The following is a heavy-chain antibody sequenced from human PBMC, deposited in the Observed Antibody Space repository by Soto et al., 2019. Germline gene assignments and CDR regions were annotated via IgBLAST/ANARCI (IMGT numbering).Heavy chain of an antibody. D-gene: IGHD2-15*01. CDR3: AKVRGPEPYCSGGSCYHDY. V-gene: IGHV3-30*18. CDR2: ISYDGSNK. Sequence: PGGSLRLSCAASGFTFSSYGMHWVRQAPGKGLEWVAVISYDGSNKYYADSVKGRFTISRDNSKNTLYLQMNSLRAEDTAVYYCAKVRGPEPYCSGGSCYHDYWGQGTLVTVSS. CDR1: GFTFSSYG. J-gene: IGHJ4*02.